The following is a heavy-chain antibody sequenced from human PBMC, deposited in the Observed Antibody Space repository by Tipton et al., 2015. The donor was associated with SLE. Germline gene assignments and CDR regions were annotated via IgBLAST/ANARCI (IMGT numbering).Heavy chain of an antibody. D-gene: IGHD2/OR15-2a*01. J-gene: IGHJ4*02. CDR3: ARGVLQPLNY. CDR2: INHSGST. Sequence: TLSLTCAAYGGSFSGYYYSWIRQPPGKGLESIGEINHSGSTNYNPSLKSRVTISVDTSKNQFSLKLSSVTAAGTAVYYCARGVLQPLNYWGQGTLVTVSS. CDR1: GGSFSGYY. V-gene: IGHV4-34*01.